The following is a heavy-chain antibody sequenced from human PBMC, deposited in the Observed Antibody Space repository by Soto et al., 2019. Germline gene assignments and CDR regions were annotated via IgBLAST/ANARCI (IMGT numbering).Heavy chain of an antibody. D-gene: IGHD3-10*01. CDR3: AKDLYGSGSKIDY. V-gene: IGHV1-3*01. CDR1: GYTFTSYA. CDR2: INAGNGNT. Sequence: ASVKVSCKASGYTFTSYAMHWVRQAPGQRLEWMGWINAGNGNTKYSQKFQGRVTITRDTSASTAYMELSSLRAEDTAVYYCAKDLYGSGSKIDYWGQGTLVTVSS. J-gene: IGHJ4*02.